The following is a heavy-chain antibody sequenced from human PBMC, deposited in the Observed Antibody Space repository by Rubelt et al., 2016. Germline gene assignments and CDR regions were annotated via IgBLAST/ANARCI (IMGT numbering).Heavy chain of an antibody. D-gene: IGHD4-23*01. CDR2: IGPSDSYN. J-gene: IGHJ5*02. Sequence: EVQLVQSGAEVKKPGESLKISRKGSGYSFTSYWIGWVRRVPGKGLEWMGRIGPSDSYNNYSPSFQGQVTISADKSISTAYRQWSSLKASDTAMYYCARHAGDGGNSEDWFDPWGQGTLVTVSS. CDR3: ARHAGDGGNSEDWFDP. CDR1: GYSFTSYW. V-gene: IGHV5-10-1*01.